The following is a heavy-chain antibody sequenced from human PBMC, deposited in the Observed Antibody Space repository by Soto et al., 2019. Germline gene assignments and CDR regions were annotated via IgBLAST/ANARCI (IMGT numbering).Heavy chain of an antibody. CDR2: IIPMYNKP. CDR3: ARGYSGGYFYAMDV. D-gene: IGHD4-4*01. J-gene: IGHJ6*02. Sequence: QVHLVQSGAEGKKPGPSVRVSCQASGGTFSSYAFNWVRQAPGQGLEWMGGIIPMYNKPNYAPDFLGRVTISADPSTSTASMELTTLRSEDTAVYFCARGYSGGYFYAMDVWGQGTTLTVSS. V-gene: IGHV1-69*01. CDR1: GGTFSSYA.